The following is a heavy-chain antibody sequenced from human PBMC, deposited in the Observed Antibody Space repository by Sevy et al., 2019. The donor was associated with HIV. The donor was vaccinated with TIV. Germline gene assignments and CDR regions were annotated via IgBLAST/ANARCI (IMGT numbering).Heavy chain of an antibody. D-gene: IGHD3-10*02. CDR2: IIPSDTTI. Sequence: WGSLRLSCAASEFTFSSYSMNWVRQAPGKGLEWISYIIPSDTTIYYADSVKGRFTISRDNAKNSLYLQMNSLRAEDTAVYYCVRDFMYAFDIWGQGTMVTVSS. J-gene: IGHJ3*02. CDR1: EFTFSSYS. V-gene: IGHV3-48*01. CDR3: VRDFMYAFDI.